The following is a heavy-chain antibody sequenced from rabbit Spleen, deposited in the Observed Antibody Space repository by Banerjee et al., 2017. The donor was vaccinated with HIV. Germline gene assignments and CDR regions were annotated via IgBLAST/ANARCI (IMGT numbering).Heavy chain of an antibody. CDR3: ARAFLDNDSYDL. CDR2: IRADGNGRT. CDR1: GFSFSSNYY. D-gene: IGHD5-1*01. J-gene: IGHJ4*01. V-gene: IGHV1S40*01. Sequence: QSLEESGGDLVKPEGSLTLTCTASGFSFSSNYYMCWVRQAPGKGLEWIACIRADGNGRTGYASWVNGRFTISKTSSTTVTLQMASLTAADTATYFCARAFLDNDSYDLWGPGTLVTVS.